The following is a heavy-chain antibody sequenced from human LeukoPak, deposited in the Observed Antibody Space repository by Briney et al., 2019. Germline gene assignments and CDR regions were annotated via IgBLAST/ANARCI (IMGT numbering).Heavy chain of an antibody. CDR2: IYCSGST. Sequence: SETLSLTCTVPGGSISSSSYYWGWIRQPPGKGLEWIGSIYCSGSTYYNPSLKGRVTISVDMSKNQFSLKLSSVTAADTAVYYCARHPSYCSGGSCYLRWFDPWGQGTLVTVSS. J-gene: IGHJ5*02. CDR1: GGSISSSSYY. D-gene: IGHD2-15*01. V-gene: IGHV4-39*01. CDR3: ARHPSYCSGGSCYLRWFDP.